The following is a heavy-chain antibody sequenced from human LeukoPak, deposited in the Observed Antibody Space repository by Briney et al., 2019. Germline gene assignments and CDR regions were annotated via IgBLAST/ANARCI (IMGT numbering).Heavy chain of an antibody. CDR2: FDPEDGET. D-gene: IGHD3-10*01. J-gene: IGHJ6*03. V-gene: IGHV1-24*01. CDR1: GYTLTELS. CDR3: ARDRAVVRGVNYYYYMDV. Sequence: GASVKVSCKVSGYTLTELSMHWVRQAPGKGLEWMGGFDPEDGETIYAQKFQGRVTMTEDTSTDTAYMELSSLRSEDTAVYYCARDRAVVRGVNYYYYMDVWGKGTTVTVSS.